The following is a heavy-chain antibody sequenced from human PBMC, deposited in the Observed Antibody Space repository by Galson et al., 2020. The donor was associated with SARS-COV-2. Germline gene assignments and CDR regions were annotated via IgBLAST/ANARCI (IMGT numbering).Heavy chain of an antibody. D-gene: IGHD3-10*01. CDR2: ILYDGSNK. CDR1: GFTFSSYA. CDR3: ARYPEGLSEYGSSWPSGYFDY. V-gene: IGHV3-30*01. J-gene: IGHJ4*02. Sequence: GGSLRLSCAASGFTFSSYAMHWVRQAPGKGLEWVAVILYDGSNKYYADSVKGRFTISRDNSKNTLYLQMNSLRAEDTAVYYCARYPEGLSEYGSSWPSGYFDYWGQGTLVTVSS.